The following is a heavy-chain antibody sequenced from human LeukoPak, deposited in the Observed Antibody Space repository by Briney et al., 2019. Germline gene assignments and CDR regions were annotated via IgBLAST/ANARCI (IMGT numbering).Heavy chain of an antibody. J-gene: IGHJ6*02. CDR3: ARDIVVVPAPRKYYGMDV. Sequence: ASVKVSCKASGGTFNSYAITWVRQAPGQGLEWMGGIIPIFGTANYAQKFQGRVTITADESTSTAYMELSSLRSEDTAVYYCARDIVVVPAPRKYYGMDVWGQGTTVTVSS. V-gene: IGHV1-69*13. D-gene: IGHD2-2*01. CDR2: IIPIFGTA. CDR1: GGTFNSYA.